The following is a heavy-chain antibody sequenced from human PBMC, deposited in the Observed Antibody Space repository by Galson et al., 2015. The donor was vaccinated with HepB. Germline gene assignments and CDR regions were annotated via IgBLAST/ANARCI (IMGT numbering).Heavy chain of an antibody. CDR1: GFTFDDYA. Sequence: SLRLACAASGFTFDDYAMLWVPQAPGKGLECVSGISWDSDSGGYADCVKGRFTISRDNAKNSLYLQMNSLRAEDAALYYCAKDIDYDILTGYLRAYGMDVWGQGTTVTVSS. D-gene: IGHD3-9*01. CDR2: ISWDSDSG. J-gene: IGHJ6*02. V-gene: IGHV3-9*01. CDR3: AKDIDYDILTGYLRAYGMDV.